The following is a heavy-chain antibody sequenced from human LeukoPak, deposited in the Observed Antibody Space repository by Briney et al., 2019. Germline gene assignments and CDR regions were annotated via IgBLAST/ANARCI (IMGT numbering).Heavy chain of an antibody. CDR2: ISGSGGST. Sequence: GGSLRLSCGASGFTFSSYGMSWVRQAPGKGLEWVSAISGSGGSTYYADSVKGRSTISRDNSKNTLSLQMNSLRAEDTAIYYCAKTPIAVRIFGDDHWGQGTLVTVSS. D-gene: IGHD3-3*01. J-gene: IGHJ4*02. CDR1: GFTFSSYG. CDR3: AKTPIAVRIFGDDH. V-gene: IGHV3-23*01.